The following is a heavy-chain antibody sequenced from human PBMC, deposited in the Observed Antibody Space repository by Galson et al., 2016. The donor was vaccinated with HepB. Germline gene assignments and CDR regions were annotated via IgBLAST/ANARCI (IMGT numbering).Heavy chain of an antibody. CDR1: DYSISSGYF. CDR2: IYRGDIT. D-gene: IGHD2-21*02. J-gene: IGHJ5*01. CDR3: ARSFCGGDCSRLYLWFDF. Sequence: SETLSLTCTVSDYSISSGYFWGWIRQPPGKGLEWIGSIYRGDITHYNPSLRSRVTVSLDAPKTHFSLNLRSVTAADTAVYYWARSFCGGDCSRLYLWFDFWGHGTLVTVSS. V-gene: IGHV4-38-2*02.